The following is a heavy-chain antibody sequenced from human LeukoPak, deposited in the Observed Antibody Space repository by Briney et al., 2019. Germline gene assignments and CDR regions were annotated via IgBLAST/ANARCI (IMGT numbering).Heavy chain of an antibody. J-gene: IGHJ4*02. D-gene: IGHD4-17*01. Sequence: PSQTLSLTCAVSGGSISSGGYSWSWIRQPPGKGLEWIGYIYYSGSTYYNPSLKSRVTISVDTSKNQLSLKLSSVTAADTAVYYCARMTTVTRGVDYWGQGTLVTVSS. CDR1: GGSISSGGYS. CDR3: ARMTTVTRGVDY. V-gene: IGHV4-30-4*07. CDR2: IYYSGST.